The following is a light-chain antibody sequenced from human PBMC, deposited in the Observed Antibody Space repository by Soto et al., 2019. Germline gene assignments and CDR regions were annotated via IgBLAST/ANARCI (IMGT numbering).Light chain of an antibody. CDR1: QSVSSY. CDR3: QQRSNWPPLYT. J-gene: IGKJ2*01. CDR2: DAS. Sequence: EIVLTQSPATLSLSPGERATLSCRASQSVSSYLAWYQQKPGQAPRLLIFDASNRATGIPARFSGSGSGTDVTLTISSLEPEDSAVYYCQQRSNWPPLYTFGQGTKLEIK. V-gene: IGKV3-11*01.